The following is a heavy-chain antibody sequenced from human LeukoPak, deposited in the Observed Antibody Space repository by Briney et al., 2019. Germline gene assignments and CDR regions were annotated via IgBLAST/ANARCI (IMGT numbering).Heavy chain of an antibody. D-gene: IGHD6-19*01. CDR1: GFTFSSYG. CDR2: ISYDGSNK. J-gene: IGHJ4*02. CDR3: AKDHSSGWYPHPPSG. V-gene: IGHV3-30*18. Sequence: GGSLRLSCAASGFTFSSYGMHWVRQAPGKGLEWVAVISYDGSNKYYADSVKGRFTISRDNSKNTLYLQMNSLRAEDTAVYYCAKDHSSGWYPHPPSGWGQGTLVTVSS.